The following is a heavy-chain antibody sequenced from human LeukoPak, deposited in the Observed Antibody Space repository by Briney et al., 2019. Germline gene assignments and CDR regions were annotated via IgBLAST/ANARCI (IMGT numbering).Heavy chain of an antibody. D-gene: IGHD3-10*01. CDR1: GVSISSSNW. J-gene: IGHJ3*02. CDR2: IYHSGST. CDR3: ARVLITMVRGVNPHDAFDI. Sequence: SGTLSLTCAVSGVSISSSNWWSWVRQPPGKGLEWIGEIYHSGSTNYNPSLKSRVTISVDKSKNQFSLKLSSVTAADTAVYYCARVLITMVRGVNPHDAFDIWGQGTMVTVSS. V-gene: IGHV4-4*02.